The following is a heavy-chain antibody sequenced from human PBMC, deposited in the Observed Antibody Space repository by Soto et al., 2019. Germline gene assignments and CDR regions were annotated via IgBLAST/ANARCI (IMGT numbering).Heavy chain of an antibody. J-gene: IGHJ4*02. V-gene: IGHV1-46*03. CDR1: GYPFTRDY. CDR3: ARGGNGYAPLTDD. CDR2: INPRSGGT. Sequence: QVQLVQSGAEVKKPGASVKISCKASGYPFTRDYMHWVRQAPGQGFEWVGVINPRSGGTSLAQKFHDRGARTSDTSTGTFYWDLRGLRSDDSAVYFCARGGNGYAPLTDDWGQGTMVTVSS. D-gene: IGHD2-8*01.